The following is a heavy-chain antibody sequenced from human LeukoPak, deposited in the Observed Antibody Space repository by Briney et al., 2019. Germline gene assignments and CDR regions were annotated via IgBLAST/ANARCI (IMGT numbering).Heavy chain of an antibody. CDR2: ISYDGSNY. J-gene: IGHJ4*02. CDR3: VKDKIGSWSFDY. D-gene: IGHD6-13*01. V-gene: IGHV3-30*18. Sequence: GGSLRLSCAASGFTFSSYGMHWVRQAPGKGLEWVAVISYDGSNYYYADFVKGRFSISSDDSKNTLYLQMNSLRAEDAAVYYCVKDKIGSWSFDYWGQGTLVTVSS. CDR1: GFTFSSYG.